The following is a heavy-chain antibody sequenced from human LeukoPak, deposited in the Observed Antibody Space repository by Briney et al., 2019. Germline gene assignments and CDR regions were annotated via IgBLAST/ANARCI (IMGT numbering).Heavy chain of an antibody. CDR1: GFTFSNAW. CDR2: IKSKTDGGTT. J-gene: IGHJ4*02. CDR3: TTALWFGELSLSDY. V-gene: IGHV3-15*01. Sequence: NPGGSLRLSCAASGFTFSNAWMSWVRQAPGKGLEWVGRIKSKTDGGTTDYAAPVEGRFTISRDDSKNTLYLQMNSLKTEDTAVYYCTTALWFGELSLSDYWGQGTLVTVSS. D-gene: IGHD3-10*01.